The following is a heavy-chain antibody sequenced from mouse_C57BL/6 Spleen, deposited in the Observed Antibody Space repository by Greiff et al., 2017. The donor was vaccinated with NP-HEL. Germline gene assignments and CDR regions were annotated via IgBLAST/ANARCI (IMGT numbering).Heavy chain of an antibody. CDR1: GFTFSSYG. CDR2: ISSGGSYT. V-gene: IGHV5-6*02. Sequence: EVKLVESGGDLVKPGGSLKLSCAASGFTFSSYGMSWVRQTPDKRLEWVATISSGGSYTYYPDSVKGRFTISRDNAKNTLYLQMSSLKSEDTAMYYCARRVTTVGYDYWGQGTTLTVSS. CDR3: ARRVTTVGYDY. D-gene: IGHD1-1*01. J-gene: IGHJ2*01.